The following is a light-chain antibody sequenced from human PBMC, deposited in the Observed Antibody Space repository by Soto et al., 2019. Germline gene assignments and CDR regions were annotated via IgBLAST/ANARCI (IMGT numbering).Light chain of an antibody. J-gene: IGKJ4*01. CDR3: QQHNNWPPLT. V-gene: IGKV3-15*01. CDR1: QSVTTN. CDR2: GAS. Sequence: EVVMTQSPATLSVSPGERATLSCRASQSVTTNVAWYQQKPGQAPRLLIYGASTRATGIPVRFSGSGSGTEFTLTISSLQSEDFAVYYCQQHNNWPPLTFGGGTKVDIK.